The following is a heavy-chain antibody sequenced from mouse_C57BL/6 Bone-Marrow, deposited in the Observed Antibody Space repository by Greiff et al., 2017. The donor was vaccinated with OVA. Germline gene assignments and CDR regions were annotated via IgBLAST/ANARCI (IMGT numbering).Heavy chain of an antibody. CDR2: INPGSGGT. Sequence: QVQLQQSGAELVRPGTSVKVSCKASGYAFTNYLIEWVKQRPGQGLEWIGVINPGSGGTNYNEKFKGKATLTADKSSSTAYMQLSSLTSEDSAVYFGARRAYYYGSFHWYFDVWGTGTTVTVSS. CDR1: GYAFTNYL. J-gene: IGHJ1*03. D-gene: IGHD1-1*01. V-gene: IGHV1-54*01. CDR3: ARRAYYYGSFHWYFDV.